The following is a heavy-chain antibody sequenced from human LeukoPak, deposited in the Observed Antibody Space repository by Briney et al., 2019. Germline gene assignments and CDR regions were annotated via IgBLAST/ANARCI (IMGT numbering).Heavy chain of an antibody. D-gene: IGHD4-17*01. CDR2: INPSGGST. V-gene: IGHV1-46*01. CDR1: GYTFTSYY. J-gene: IGHJ6*02. CDR3: AREDYGDYRGHYYYYYGMDV. Sequence: VASVKVSCKASGYTFTSYYMHWVRQAPGQGLEWMGIINPSGGSTSYAQKFQGRVTMTRDTSTSTVYMELSSLRSEDTAVYYCAREDYGDYRGHYYYYYGMDVWGQGTTVTVSS.